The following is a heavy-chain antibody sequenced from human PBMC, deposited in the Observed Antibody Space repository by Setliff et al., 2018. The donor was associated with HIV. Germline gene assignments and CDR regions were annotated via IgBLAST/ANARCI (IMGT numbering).Heavy chain of an antibody. CDR3: ARGEQDIVLMVYARGYYYMDA. CDR2: IYHNGAT. D-gene: IGHD2-8*01. J-gene: IGHJ6*03. V-gene: IGHV4-4*02. CDR1: GGSISSSNW. Sequence: LSLTCAVSGGSISSSNWWSWVRQPPGKGLEWIGEIYHNGATNYSPSLKSRVTISVDKSKNQFSLKLSSVTAADMAVYYCARGEQDIVLMVYARGYYYMDAWGKGTTVTVSS.